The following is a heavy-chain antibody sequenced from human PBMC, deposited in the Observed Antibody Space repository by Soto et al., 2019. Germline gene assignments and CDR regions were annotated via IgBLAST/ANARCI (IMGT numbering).Heavy chain of an antibody. CDR2: IIPISGPA. J-gene: IGHJ4*02. Sequence: QVQLVQSGAEVRKPGSSVNVSCKASGGTFSRHAISWVRHAPGQGLEWMGGIIPISGPANHAQKFQARVTILADESASTVYLDWSRLRSEDTAMYYCPRGWGYDGNDCNYAYWGQGTLVIVCS. CDR1: GGTFSRHA. V-gene: IGHV1-69*01. CDR3: PRGWGYDGNDCNYAY. D-gene: IGHD2-21*01.